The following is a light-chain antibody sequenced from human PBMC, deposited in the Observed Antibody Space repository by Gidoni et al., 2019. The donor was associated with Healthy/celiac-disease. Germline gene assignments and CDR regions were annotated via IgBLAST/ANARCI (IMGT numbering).Light chain of an antibody. CDR1: QSVSSSY. J-gene: IGKJ1*01. Sequence: EIVLTQSPGTLSLSPGERATLSCRASQSVSSSYLAWYQQKPGQAPRLLIYGASSRATGIPDRFSGSGSGTDFTLTISRLEPEDFAEYYCQQYGSSRTFGQXTKVEIK. CDR3: QQYGSSRT. CDR2: GAS. V-gene: IGKV3-20*01.